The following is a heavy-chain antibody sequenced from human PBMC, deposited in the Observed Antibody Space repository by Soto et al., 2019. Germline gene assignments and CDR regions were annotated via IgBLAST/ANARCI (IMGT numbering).Heavy chain of an antibody. Sequence: PGGSLRLSCVGSGFPLSSYWISWVRQAPGKGLEWVANISQDGSQKYFVDSVKGRFTISRDNAKNSVFLQMNSLRAEDTAVYYCARAVAADGSYWGQGTLVTVSS. J-gene: IGHJ4*02. V-gene: IGHV3-7*01. D-gene: IGHD1-26*01. CDR3: ARAVAADGSY. CDR2: ISQDGSQK. CDR1: GFPLSSYW.